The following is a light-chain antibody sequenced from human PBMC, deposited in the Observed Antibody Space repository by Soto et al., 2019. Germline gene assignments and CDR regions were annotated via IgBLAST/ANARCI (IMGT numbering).Light chain of an antibody. CDR2: KAS. V-gene: IGKV1-5*03. CDR1: QSISNW. CDR3: QEYKTYSYT. Sequence: DIQMTQSPSTLSASVGDRATISCRASQSISNWLAWYQQKPGKAPKLLIYKASSLESGVPSRFSGSGSGTEFTLTISSLQPDDFATYYCQEYKTYSYTFGQGTKVDIK. J-gene: IGKJ2*01.